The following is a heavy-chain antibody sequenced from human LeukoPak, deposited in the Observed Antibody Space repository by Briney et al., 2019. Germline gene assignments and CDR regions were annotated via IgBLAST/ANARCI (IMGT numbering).Heavy chain of an antibody. CDR1: GGSMSDYY. CDR2: IQHTGST. J-gene: IGHJ4*02. D-gene: IGHD2-2*01. V-gene: IGHV4-4*09. CDR3: ACGSSTAYVDH. Sequence: SETLSLTCTVSGGSMSDYYWHWIRQPPGKGPEWIGYIQHTGSTNYNRSLKCRVTISVDTSKNQFSLKLSSVTAADTAVYFCACGSSTAYVDHWGQGTLVTASS.